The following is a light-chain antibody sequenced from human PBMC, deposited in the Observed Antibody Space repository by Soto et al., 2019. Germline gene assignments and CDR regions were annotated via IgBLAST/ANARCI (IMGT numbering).Light chain of an antibody. V-gene: IGKV1D-12*01. Sequence: DIQMTQSPSSVSASVGDRVTITCLAIQGISTWLAWYQQKPGKAPKLLIYGASSLQSGVPSRFRGSGSGTDFTLTISNLQPEDFETYYCQQANSFPISFGQGTRLEIK. CDR1: QGISTW. CDR2: GAS. J-gene: IGKJ5*01. CDR3: QQANSFPIS.